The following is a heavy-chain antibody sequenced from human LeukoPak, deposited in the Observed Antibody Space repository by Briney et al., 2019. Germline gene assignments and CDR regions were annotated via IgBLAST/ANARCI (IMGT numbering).Heavy chain of an antibody. CDR3: ASPYYYGSGSYYAFDP. CDR1: GGTFSSHA. V-gene: IGHV1-69*06. CDR2: IIPIFGTA. D-gene: IGHD3-10*01. Sequence: SVKASCKASGGTFSSHAISWVRQAPGQGLEWMGGIIPIFGTANYAQKFKGRVTITADKSTSTAYMELSSLRSEDTAVYYCASPYYYGSGSYYAFDPWGQGTLVTVSS. J-gene: IGHJ5*02.